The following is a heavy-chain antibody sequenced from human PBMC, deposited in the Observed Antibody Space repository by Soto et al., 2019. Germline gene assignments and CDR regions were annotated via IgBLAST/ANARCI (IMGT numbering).Heavy chain of an antibody. D-gene: IGHD6-19*01. CDR1: GYSFTNYG. Sequence: ASVKVSCKASGYSFTNYGLSWLRQAPVQGLEWMGWINAGNGNTKYSQKFQGRVTITRDTSASTAYMEMTSLRAEDTAFYYCAKGGRQWLVTSDFNYWGQGALVTVSS. V-gene: IGHV1-3*01. CDR3: AKGGRQWLVTSDFNY. J-gene: IGHJ4*02. CDR2: INAGNGNT.